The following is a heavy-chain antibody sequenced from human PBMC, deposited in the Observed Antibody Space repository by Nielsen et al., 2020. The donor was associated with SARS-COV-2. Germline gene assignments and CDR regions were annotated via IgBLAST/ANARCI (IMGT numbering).Heavy chain of an antibody. CDR1: GFTFRNYW. J-gene: IGHJ4*02. CDR2: IKQDGSDK. V-gene: IGHV3-7*01. CDR3: ARYSGAY. D-gene: IGHD2-21*01. Sequence: GESLKISCAASGFTFRNYWMSWDRQAPGKGLEWLANIKQDGSDKNYVDSVKGQFTISRDNAKNSLYLEMNSLRADDTAVYYCARYSGAYWGQGTLVTVSS.